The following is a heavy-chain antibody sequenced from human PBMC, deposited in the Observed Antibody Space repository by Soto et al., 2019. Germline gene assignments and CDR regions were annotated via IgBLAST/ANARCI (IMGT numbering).Heavy chain of an antibody. Sequence: PLASLRLSCAASGFPFSSHWMHWVRQAPGKGLVWVSRISDDVSITTYADSVRGRFTISRDNANYTLYLEISSLRPEDTGVYYCAKDAGSTEYFFSYWGKGNMVNVSA. CDR3: AKDAGSTEYFFSY. J-gene: IGHJ4*02. CDR1: GFPFSSHW. V-gene: IGHV3-74*03. CDR2: ISDDVSIT.